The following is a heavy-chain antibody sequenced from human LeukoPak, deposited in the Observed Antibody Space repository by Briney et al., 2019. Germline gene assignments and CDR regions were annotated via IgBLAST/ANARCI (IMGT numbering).Heavy chain of an antibody. CDR1: GGSISSSSYY. Sequence: SETLSLTCTVSGGSISSSSYYWGWIRQPPGKGLEWIGSIYYSGSTYYNPSLKSRVTISVDTSKNQFSLKLSSVTAADTAVYYCARDHCGGSCQSDAFDIWGQGTMVTVSS. J-gene: IGHJ3*02. CDR3: ARDHCGGSCQSDAFDI. CDR2: IYYSGST. V-gene: IGHV4-39*07. D-gene: IGHD2-15*01.